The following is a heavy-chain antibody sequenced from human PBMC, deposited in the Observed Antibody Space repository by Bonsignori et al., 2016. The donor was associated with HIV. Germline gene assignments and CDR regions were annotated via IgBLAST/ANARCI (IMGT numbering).Heavy chain of an antibody. J-gene: IGHJ6*03. D-gene: IGHD6-13*01. Sequence: WIRQPPGKGLEWIGYIYYSGSTNYNPSLKSRVTISVDTSKNQFSLKLSSVTAADTAVYYCAISTGIAAAGGLLMDVWGKGTTVTVSS. V-gene: IGHV4-59*01. CDR3: AISTGIAAAGGLLMDV. CDR2: IYYSGST.